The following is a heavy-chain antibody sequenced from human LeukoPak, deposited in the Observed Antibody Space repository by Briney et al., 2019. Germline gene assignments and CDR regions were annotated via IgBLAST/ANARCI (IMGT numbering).Heavy chain of an antibody. D-gene: IGHD2-2*01. Sequence: ASVSVSCKASGYTFTGYYLHWVRQAPGQGFEWMGWINPSDGGTNYAPKFQGRVTMTRDTSISTAFMDLSRLTSDDTAVYFCAPSDVCTTCSIDYWGQGTLVIVSS. CDR1: GYTFTGYY. CDR3: APSDVCTTCSIDY. V-gene: IGHV1-2*02. CDR2: INPSDGGT. J-gene: IGHJ4*02.